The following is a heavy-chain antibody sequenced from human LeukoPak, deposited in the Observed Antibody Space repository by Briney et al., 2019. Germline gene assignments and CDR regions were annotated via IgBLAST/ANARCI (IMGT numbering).Heavy chain of an antibody. CDR1: GGSISSSTYY. CDR3: TGEMAGTIVDY. D-gene: IGHD1-7*01. Sequence: SETLSLTCSVSGGSISSSTYYWGWIRQPPGKGLEWIGSISYSGSTFYNPSLKSRVTVSVDTSKNQFSLRLSSVTAADTAVYYCTGEMAGTIVDYWGQGTLVTVSS. J-gene: IGHJ4*02. V-gene: IGHV4-39*07. CDR2: ISYSGST.